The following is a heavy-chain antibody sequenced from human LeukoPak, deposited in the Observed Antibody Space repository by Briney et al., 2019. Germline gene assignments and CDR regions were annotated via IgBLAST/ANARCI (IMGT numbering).Heavy chain of an antibody. CDR1: GFTFSSYS. V-gene: IGHV3-21*01. CDR3: ARDWYSSIPSDD. Sequence: GGSLRLSCAASGFTFSSYSMNWVRQAAGNGLGCVSSISSSSSYIYYADSVKVRFTISRANAKNSLYLQMNSLTDKDTAVYYCARDWYSSIPSDDWGQGTLVTV. J-gene: IGHJ4*02. CDR2: ISSSSSYI. D-gene: IGHD6-13*01.